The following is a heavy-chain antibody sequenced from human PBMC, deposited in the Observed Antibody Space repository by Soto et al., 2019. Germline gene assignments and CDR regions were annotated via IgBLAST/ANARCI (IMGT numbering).Heavy chain of an antibody. CDR1: GFTLSSYY. CDR3: ARDHLGPRNIDY. D-gene: IGHD1-26*01. V-gene: IGHV3-74*01. J-gene: IGHJ4*02. Sequence: GGSLRLSCAASGFTLSSYYMHWVRQAPGKGLVWVSHISPDGSDTAYADSVKGRFTISRDNAKNTLFLQMNSLRAEDTAVYYCARDHLGPRNIDYWGQGTLVTVSS. CDR2: ISPDGSDT.